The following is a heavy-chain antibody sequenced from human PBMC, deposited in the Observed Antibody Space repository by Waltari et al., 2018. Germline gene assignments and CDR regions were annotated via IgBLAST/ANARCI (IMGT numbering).Heavy chain of an antibody. CDR1: GDSITRHF. CDR3: ARLPRGSVIIGAFDI. D-gene: IGHD3-22*01. CDR2: MYFSGTH. Sequence: VQLQESGPGLVKPPETLSLSCDVSGDSITRHFWCWIRQAPGKGLEWIGYMYFSGTHNYNPSLKSRVTISIDTSKNHFSLNLRSVTAADTAIYYCARLPRGSVIIGAFDIWGQGTQVTVSS. V-gene: IGHV4-59*11. J-gene: IGHJ3*02.